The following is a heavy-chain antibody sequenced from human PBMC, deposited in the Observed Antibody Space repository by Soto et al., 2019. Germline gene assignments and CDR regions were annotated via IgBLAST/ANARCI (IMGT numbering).Heavy chain of an antibody. CDR1: GGSFSGYC. V-gene: IGHV4-34*01. D-gene: IGHD3-10*01. J-gene: IGHJ6*02. Sequence: KPSETLSLTCAVYGGSFSGYCWSWIRQPPGKGLEWIGEINHSGSTNYNPSLKSRVTISVDTSKNQFSLKLSSVTAADTAVYYCARGGGSGSYYRYYYYGMDVWGQGTTVTVSS. CDR2: INHSGST. CDR3: ARGGGSGSYYRYYYYGMDV.